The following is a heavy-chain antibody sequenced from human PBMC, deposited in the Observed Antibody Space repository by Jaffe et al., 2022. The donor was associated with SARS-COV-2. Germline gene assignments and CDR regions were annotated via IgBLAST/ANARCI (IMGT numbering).Heavy chain of an antibody. J-gene: IGHJ4*02. V-gene: IGHV4-61*02. Sequence: QVQLQESGPGLVKPSQTLSLTCTVSGGSISSGSYYWSWIRQPAGKGLEWIGRIYTSGSTNYNPSLKSRVTISVDTSKNQFSLKLSSVTAADTAVYYCASSGYYRDFDYWGQGTLVTVSS. CDR2: IYTSGST. CDR3: ASSGYYRDFDY. CDR1: GGSISSGSYY. D-gene: IGHD3-22*01.